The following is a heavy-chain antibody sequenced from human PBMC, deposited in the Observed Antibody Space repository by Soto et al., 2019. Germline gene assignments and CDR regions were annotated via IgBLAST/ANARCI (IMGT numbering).Heavy chain of an antibody. CDR3: ARESWIQLWSYDY. CDR2: ISYDGSNK. D-gene: IGHD5-18*01. V-gene: IGHV3-30-3*01. CDR1: GFTFSSYA. J-gene: IGHJ4*02. Sequence: QPGGSLRLSCAASGFTFSSYAMHWVRQAPGKGLEWVAVISYDGSNKYYADSVKGRFTISRDNSKTLYLQMNSLRAEDTAVYYCARESWIQLWSYDYWGQGTLVTISS.